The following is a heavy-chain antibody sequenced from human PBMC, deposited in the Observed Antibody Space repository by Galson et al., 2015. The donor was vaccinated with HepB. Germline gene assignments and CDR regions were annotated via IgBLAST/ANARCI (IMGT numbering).Heavy chain of an antibody. CDR3: ARDGTYNNNWGGSDY. Sequence: SLRLSCAASGFTFNSYGMHWVRQAPGKGLEWVAVIWYDGSNKYYADSVKGRFTVSRDNSKNTLYLQMNSLRAEDTAVYYCARDGTYNNNWGGSDYWGQGTLVTVPS. V-gene: IGHV3-33*01. J-gene: IGHJ4*02. CDR1: GFTFNSYG. D-gene: IGHD1-1*01. CDR2: IWYDGSNK.